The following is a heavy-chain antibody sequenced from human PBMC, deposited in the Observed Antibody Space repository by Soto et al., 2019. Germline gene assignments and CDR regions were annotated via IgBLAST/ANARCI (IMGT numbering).Heavy chain of an antibody. D-gene: IGHD3-3*01. V-gene: IGHV4-30-2*01. CDR3: ARAYYDFWTSYHYGMDV. J-gene: IGHJ6*02. CDR2: IYQSGST. Sequence: QLQLQESGSGLVKPSQTLSLTCAVSGVSISSDGYSWSWIRQPPGKGLEWIGFIYQSGSTYYNPSLTSRGTMSVDRSKNQFSLNLTSVTAADTAVYYCARAYYDFWTSYHYGMDVWGQGTTVTVSS. CDR1: GVSISSDGYS.